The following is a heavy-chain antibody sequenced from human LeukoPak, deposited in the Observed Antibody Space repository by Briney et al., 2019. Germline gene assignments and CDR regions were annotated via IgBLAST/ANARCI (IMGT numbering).Heavy chain of an antibody. D-gene: IGHD2-15*01. CDR2: IYYSGST. CDR1: GGSISSSSYY. Sequence: SETLSLTCTVSGGSISSSSYYWGWIRQPLGKGLEWIGSIYYSGSTYYNPSLKSRVTISVDTSKNQFSLKLSSMTAADTAVYYCARAYCSGGSCHYYYGMDVWGQGTTVTVSS. V-gene: IGHV4-39*01. CDR3: ARAYCSGGSCHYYYGMDV. J-gene: IGHJ6*02.